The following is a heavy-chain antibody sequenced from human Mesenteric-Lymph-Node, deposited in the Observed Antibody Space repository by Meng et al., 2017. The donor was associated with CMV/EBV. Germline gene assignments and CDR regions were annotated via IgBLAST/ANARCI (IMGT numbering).Heavy chain of an antibody. J-gene: IGHJ4*02. CDR2: ISSSGSTI. CDR3: ARDPYCSSSTCWHGYFDF. CDR1: GFTFSSYE. V-gene: IGHV3-48*03. Sequence: GESLKISCAASGFTFSSYEMNWVRQAPGKGLEWVSYISSSGSTIYYADSVKGRFTISRDNTKNSLYLQMSSLRAEDTAIYYCARDPYCSSSTCWHGYFDFWGLGTLVTVSS. D-gene: IGHD2-2*01.